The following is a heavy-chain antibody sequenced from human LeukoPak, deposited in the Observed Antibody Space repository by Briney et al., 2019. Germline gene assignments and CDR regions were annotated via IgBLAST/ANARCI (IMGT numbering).Heavy chain of an antibody. Sequence: PSETLSLTCTVSGGSISSDDYYWSWIRQPPGTGLEWIGYIYYSGSTYYNPSLQSRVTISVDTSKNQFSLKLNSVTAADTAVYYCARVVPCIWNFDLWGRGTMVTVSS. CDR3: ARVVPCIWNFDL. D-gene: IGHD2-8*01. J-gene: IGHJ2*01. CDR2: IYYSGST. CDR1: GGSISSDDYY. V-gene: IGHV4-30-4*01.